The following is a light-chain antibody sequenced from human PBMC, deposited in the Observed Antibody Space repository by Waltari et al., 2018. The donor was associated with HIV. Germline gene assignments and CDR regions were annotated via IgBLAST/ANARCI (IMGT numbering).Light chain of an antibody. Sequence: VVTQEPSLTVSPGGTVTLSCASFSGSVARSPFPYWFQLKPGQAPRTLIYDSEKRHPLTPGRSSGSLDGVRAILTLSGALEEDEAEYFCLLSYHGVRFFGGGTRLTV. CDR2: DSE. V-gene: IGLV7-46*01. J-gene: IGLJ2*01. CDR1: SGSVARSPF. CDR3: LLSYHGVRF.